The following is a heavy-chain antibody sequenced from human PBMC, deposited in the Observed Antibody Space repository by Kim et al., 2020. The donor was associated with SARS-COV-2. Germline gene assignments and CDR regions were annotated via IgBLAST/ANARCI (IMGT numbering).Heavy chain of an antibody. D-gene: IGHD3-9*01. J-gene: IGHJ3*02. CDR3: ARGHRLPLRYFDWRDAFDI. Sequence: SRVTISVDTSKNQFSLKLSSVTAADTAVYYCARGHRLPLRYFDWRDAFDIWGQGTMVTVSS. V-gene: IGHV4-34*01.